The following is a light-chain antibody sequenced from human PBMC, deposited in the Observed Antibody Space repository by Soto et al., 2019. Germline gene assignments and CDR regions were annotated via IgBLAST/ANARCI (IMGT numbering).Light chain of an antibody. CDR2: KAS. CDR1: QTVNTY. J-gene: IGKJ5*01. Sequence: DIQMTQSPSSLSACIGYRVTITFRGSQTVNTYLHWYQQKPGKAPKLLIYKASTLKSGVPSRFSGSGSGTEFTLTISSLEPEDFAVYYCQQRSNWPITFGQGTRLEI. V-gene: IGKV1-39*01. CDR3: QQRSNWPIT.